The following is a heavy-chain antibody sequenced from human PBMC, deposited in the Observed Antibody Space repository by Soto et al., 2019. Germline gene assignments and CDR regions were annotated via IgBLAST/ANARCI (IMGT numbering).Heavy chain of an antibody. CDR1: GFTFSSYA. V-gene: IGHV3-30-3*01. CDR2: TSYDGSNK. CDR3: ARVNSSSWYGWFDP. D-gene: IGHD6-13*01. Sequence: QVQLVESGGGVVQPGRSLRLSCAASGFTFSSYAMHWVRQAPGKGLEWVAVTSYDGSNKYYADSVKGRFTISRDNSKNTLYLQMNSLRAEDTAVYYCARVNSSSWYGWFDPWGQGTLVTVSS. J-gene: IGHJ5*02.